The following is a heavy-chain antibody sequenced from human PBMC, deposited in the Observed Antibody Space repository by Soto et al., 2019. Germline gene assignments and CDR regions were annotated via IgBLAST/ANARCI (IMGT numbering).Heavy chain of an antibody. J-gene: IGHJ4*02. CDR2: IYYSGST. CDR3: ATMSSSGYPLDY. CDR1: GGSISSGGYY. D-gene: IGHD3-22*01. V-gene: IGHV4-31*03. Sequence: SETLSLTCTVSGGSISSGGYYWSWIRQHPGKGLEWIGYIYYSGSTYYNPSLKSRVTISVDTSKNQFSLKLSSVTAADTAVYFCATMSSSGYPLDYWGRGTLVTVSS.